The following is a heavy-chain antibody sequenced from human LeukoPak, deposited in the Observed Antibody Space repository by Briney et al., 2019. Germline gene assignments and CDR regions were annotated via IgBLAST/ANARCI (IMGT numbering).Heavy chain of an antibody. D-gene: IGHD3-3*01. CDR1: GFTFSSYW. CDR3: ARDPPVTIFGVVTTLP. J-gene: IGHJ4*02. V-gene: IGHV3-7*01. CDR2: IKQDGSEK. Sequence: GESLKISCAASGFTFSSYWMSWVRQAPGKGLEWVANIKQDGSEKYYVDSVKGRFTISRDNAKNSLYLQMNSLRAEDTAVYYCARDPPVTIFGVVTTLPWGQGTLVTVSS.